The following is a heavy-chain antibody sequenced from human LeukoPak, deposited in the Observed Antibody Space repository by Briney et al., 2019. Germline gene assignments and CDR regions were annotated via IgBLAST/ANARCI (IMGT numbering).Heavy chain of an antibody. CDR1: GYTFSSYG. CDR2: ISYDGSNK. V-gene: IGHV3-30*18. Sequence: GGSLRLSCAASGYTFSSYGMHWVRQAPGKGLEWVAVISYDGSNKYYADSVKGRFTISRDNSKNTLYLQMNSLRAEDTAVYYCAKDLSPITMVRGVIPFDAYGMDVWGQGTTVTVSS. D-gene: IGHD3-10*01. CDR3: AKDLSPITMVRGVIPFDAYGMDV. J-gene: IGHJ6*02.